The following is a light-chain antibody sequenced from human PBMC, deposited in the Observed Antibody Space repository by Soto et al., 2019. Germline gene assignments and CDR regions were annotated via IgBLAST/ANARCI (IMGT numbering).Light chain of an antibody. CDR1: SSDIGAYNY. CDR2: EGS. J-gene: IGLJ1*01. Sequence: QSVLTQPASVSGSPGQSITISCTGTSSDIGAYNYVSWYQQYPGKAPKLMIYEGSKRPSGVSNRFSGSKSGNTASLTISILQAEDEADYYCCSYAGSSTYVFGTGTKV. V-gene: IGLV2-23*01. CDR3: CSYAGSSTYV.